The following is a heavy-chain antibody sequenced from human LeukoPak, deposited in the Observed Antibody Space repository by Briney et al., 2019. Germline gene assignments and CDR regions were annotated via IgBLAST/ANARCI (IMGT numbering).Heavy chain of an antibody. D-gene: IGHD3-16*01. J-gene: IGHJ4*02. V-gene: IGHV3-21*01. CDR1: GFTFRSYA. Sequence: TGGSLRLSCAASGFTFRSYAMSWIRQAPGKGLEWVSSISSSSSYIYYADSVKGRFTISRDNAKNSLYLQMNSLRAEDTAVYYCARGGTPRLIKTRFDYWGQGTLVTVSS. CDR2: ISSSSSYI. CDR3: ARGGTPRLIKTRFDY.